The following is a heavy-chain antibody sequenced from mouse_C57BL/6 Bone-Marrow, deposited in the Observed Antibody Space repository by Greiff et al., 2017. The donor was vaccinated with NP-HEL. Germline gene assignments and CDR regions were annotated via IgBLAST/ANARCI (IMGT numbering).Heavy chain of an antibody. CDR3: TTSNDWAWFAY. Sequence: VQLQQSGAELVRPGASVKLSCTASGFNIKDDYMHWVKQRPEQGLEWIGWIDPANGATEYASTFQGKAPITADTSSNTAYLQLSSLTSEDTAVYYCTTSNDWAWFAYWGQGTLVTVSA. J-gene: IGHJ3*01. V-gene: IGHV14-4*01. D-gene: IGHD2-12*01. CDR2: IDPANGAT. CDR1: GFNIKDDY.